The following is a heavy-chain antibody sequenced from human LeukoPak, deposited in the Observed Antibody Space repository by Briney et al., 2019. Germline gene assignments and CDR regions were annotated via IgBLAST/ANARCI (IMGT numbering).Heavy chain of an antibody. CDR2: ISYDGSNK. J-gene: IGHJ4*02. CDR3: AKDSYYDSSGYYSVFDY. D-gene: IGHD3-22*01. CDR1: GFTFSSYG. V-gene: IGHV3-30*18. Sequence: RGSPRLSCAASGFTFSSYGMHWVSQAPGKGLEWVAVISYDGSNKYYADSVKGRFTISRDNSKNTLYLQMNSLRAEDTAVYYCAKDSYYDSSGYYSVFDYWVQGTLATVSS.